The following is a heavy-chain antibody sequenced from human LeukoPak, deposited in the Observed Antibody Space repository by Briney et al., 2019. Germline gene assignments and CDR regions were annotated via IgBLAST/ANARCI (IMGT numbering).Heavy chain of an antibody. CDR1: SGSISRGGYY. D-gene: IGHD4-23*01. Sequence: SETLSLTCTVSSGSISRGGYYWSWIRQPPGKGLEWIGYIYHSGNTYYNPSLKSRVTISVDRSKNQFSLNLSSVTAADTAVYYCARAVDYGGNSGLDYWGQGTLVTVSS. CDR2: IYHSGNT. CDR3: ARAVDYGGNSGLDY. V-gene: IGHV4-30-2*01. J-gene: IGHJ4*02.